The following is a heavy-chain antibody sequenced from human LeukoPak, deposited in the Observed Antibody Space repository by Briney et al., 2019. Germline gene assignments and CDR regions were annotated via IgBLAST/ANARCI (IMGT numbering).Heavy chain of an antibody. D-gene: IGHD3-10*01. V-gene: IGHV4-34*01. CDR2: INHSGST. Sequence: SGTLSLTCAVYGGSFSGYYWSWIRQPPGKGLEWIGEINHSGSTNYNPSLKSRVTISVDTSKNQFSLKLSSVTAADTAVYYCARWRSTMVRGVIIPRRGGFDYWGQGTLVTVSS. CDR3: ARWRSTMVRGVIIPRRGGFDY. CDR1: GGSFSGYY. J-gene: IGHJ4*02.